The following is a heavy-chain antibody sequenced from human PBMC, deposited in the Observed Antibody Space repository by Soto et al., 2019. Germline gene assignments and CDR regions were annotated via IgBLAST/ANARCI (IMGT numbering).Heavy chain of an antibody. V-gene: IGHV4-59*01. CDR3: ARLAEQLALYYYYYMDV. CDR1: GGPISSYY. CDR2: IYYSGST. Sequence: PPEPLSLTCTGFGGPISSYYWSWIRQPPGKGLEWIGYIYYSGSTNYTPSLKSRVTISVDTSKNQFSLKLSSVTAADTAVYYCARLAEQLALYYYYYMDVWGKGTTVTVPS. D-gene: IGHD6-6*01. J-gene: IGHJ6*03.